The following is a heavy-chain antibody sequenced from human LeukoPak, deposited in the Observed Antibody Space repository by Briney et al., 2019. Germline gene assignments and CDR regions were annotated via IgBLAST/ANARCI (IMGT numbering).Heavy chain of an antibody. CDR3: ASTGVGASSSDFDY. D-gene: IGHD1-26*01. Sequence: SETLSLTCTVSGGYINSHYWGWIRQPPGKVLEYIGYISYTGSAIYSPSLESRVTISVDTSKNQFSLKLSSVTAADAAVYYCASTGVGASSSDFDYWGQGTLVTVSS. J-gene: IGHJ4*02. V-gene: IGHV4-59*08. CDR2: ISYTGSA. CDR1: GGYINSHY.